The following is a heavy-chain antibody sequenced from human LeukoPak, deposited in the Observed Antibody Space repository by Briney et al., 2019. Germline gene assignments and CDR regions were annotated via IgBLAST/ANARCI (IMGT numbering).Heavy chain of an antibody. J-gene: IGHJ4*02. Sequence: GGSLRLSCAASGFTFSSYWMSWVRQTPGKGLEWVASIKEDGSERQYVDSVKGRFSISRDNTKGSLFLQLNSLRAEDTAVYYCARDLGYCSSTSCPTRDGSGSYSVGNYFDYWGQGTLVTVSS. V-gene: IGHV3-7*03. D-gene: IGHD2-2*01. CDR3: ARDLGYCSSTSCPTRDGSGSYSVGNYFDY. CDR2: IKEDGSER. CDR1: GFTFSSYW.